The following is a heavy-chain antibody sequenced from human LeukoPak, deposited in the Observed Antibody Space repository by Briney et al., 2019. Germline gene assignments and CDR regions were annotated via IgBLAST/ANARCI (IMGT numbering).Heavy chain of an antibody. CDR1: GGTFSSYA. CDR3: ARELRAFTIFGSHYYYYGMDV. D-gene: IGHD3-3*01. V-gene: IGHV1-69*13. CDR2: IIPIFGTA. Sequence: GASVTVSCKASGGTFSSYAISWVRQAPGQGLEWMGGIIPIFGTANYAQKFQGRVTITADESTSTAYMELSSLRSEDTAVYYCARELRAFTIFGSHYYYYGMDVWGQGTTVTVSS. J-gene: IGHJ6*02.